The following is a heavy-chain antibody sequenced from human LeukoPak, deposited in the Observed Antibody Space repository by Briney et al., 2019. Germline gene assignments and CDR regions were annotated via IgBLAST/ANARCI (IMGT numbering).Heavy chain of an antibody. CDR3: ARDGGSYDFWS. CDR1: GFTFTSYG. V-gene: IGHV1-2*02. J-gene: IGHJ4*02. Sequence: ASVKVSCKASGFTFTSYGISWVRQAPGQGLEWMGGIKPNSGGTNYAQKFQGRVTMTRDTSISTAYMELSRLRSDDTAVYYCARDGGSYDFWSWGQGTLVTVSS. D-gene: IGHD3-3*01. CDR2: IKPNSGGT.